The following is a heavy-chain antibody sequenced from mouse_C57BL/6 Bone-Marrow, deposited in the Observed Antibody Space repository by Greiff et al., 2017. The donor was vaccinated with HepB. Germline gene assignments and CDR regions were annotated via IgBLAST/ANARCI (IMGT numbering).Heavy chain of an antibody. J-gene: IGHJ4*01. CDR3: ARKGATMITTRAMDY. V-gene: IGHV5-17*01. Sequence: FTISRDNAKNTLFLQMTSLRSEDTAMYYCARKGATMITTRAMDYWGQGTSVTVSS. D-gene: IGHD2-4*01.